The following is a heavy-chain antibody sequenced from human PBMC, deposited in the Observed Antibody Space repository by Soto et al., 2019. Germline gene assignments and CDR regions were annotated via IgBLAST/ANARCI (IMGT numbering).Heavy chain of an antibody. J-gene: IGHJ4*02. CDR3: ARLTGHSGSYLYY. D-gene: IGHD1-26*01. CDR1: GCSISSSSYY. V-gene: IGHV4-39*01. CDR2: IYYSGST. Sequence: QLQLQESGPGLVKPSETLSLTCTVSGCSISSSSYYWGWIRQPPGKGLEWIGSIYYSGSTYYNPSLKSRVTISVDTSKNQFSLKLSSVTAADTAVYYCARLTGHSGSYLYYWGQGTLVTVSS.